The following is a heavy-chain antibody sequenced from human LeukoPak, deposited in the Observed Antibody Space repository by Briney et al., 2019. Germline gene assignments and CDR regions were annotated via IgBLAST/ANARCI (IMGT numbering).Heavy chain of an antibody. Sequence: PGGSLRLSCVASRFTFSTYAVNWVRQPPGKGLEWIGEINHSGSTNYNPSLKSRVTISVDTSKNQFSLKLSSVTAADTAVYYCARGWIVGATTEHPNFDYWGQGTLVTVSS. CDR3: ARGWIVGATTEHPNFDY. J-gene: IGHJ4*02. D-gene: IGHD1-26*01. CDR1: RFTFSTYA. V-gene: IGHV4-34*01. CDR2: INHSGST.